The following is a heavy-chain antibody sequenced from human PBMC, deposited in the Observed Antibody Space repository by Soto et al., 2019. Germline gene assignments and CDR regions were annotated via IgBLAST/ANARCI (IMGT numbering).Heavy chain of an antibody. V-gene: IGHV4-59*08. Sequence: PSETLSLTCTVSGGSISSYYWSWIRQPPGKGLEWIGYIYYSGSTNYNPSLKSRVTISVDTSKNQFSLKLSSVTAADTAVYYCASNDYYGSGSQIDYWGQGTLVTVSS. CDR1: GGSISSYY. D-gene: IGHD3-10*01. J-gene: IGHJ4*02. CDR3: ASNDYYGSGSQIDY. CDR2: IYYSGST.